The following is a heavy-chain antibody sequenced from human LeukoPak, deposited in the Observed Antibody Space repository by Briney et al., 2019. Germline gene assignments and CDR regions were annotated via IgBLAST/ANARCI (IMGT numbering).Heavy chain of an antibody. CDR2: IYYSGST. Sequence: SETLSLTCTVSGGSISSSSYYWSWIRQPPGKGLEWIGYIYYSGSTNYNPSLKSRVTISVDTSKNQFSLKLSSVTAADTAVYYCASMYYYDSSGYLDYWGQGTLVTVSS. D-gene: IGHD3-22*01. CDR3: ASMYYYDSSGYLDY. V-gene: IGHV4-61*01. CDR1: GGSISSSSYY. J-gene: IGHJ4*02.